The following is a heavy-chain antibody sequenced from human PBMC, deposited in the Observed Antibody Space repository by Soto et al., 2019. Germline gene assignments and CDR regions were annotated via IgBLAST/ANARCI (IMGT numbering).Heavy chain of an antibody. V-gene: IGHV1-3*01. D-gene: IGHD3-3*01. CDR3: ARDTTSKIKIFGVVIRGNWFDP. CDR2: INAGNGNT. CDR1: GDTFTIYA. Sequence: VSVKVACKACGDTFTIYAMAWVRQAPGQRLEWMGWINAGNGNTKDSQKFQGRVTITRDTSASTAYMELSSLRSEDTAAYYCARDTTSKIKIFGVVIRGNWFDPWGQGTLVTVSS. J-gene: IGHJ5*02.